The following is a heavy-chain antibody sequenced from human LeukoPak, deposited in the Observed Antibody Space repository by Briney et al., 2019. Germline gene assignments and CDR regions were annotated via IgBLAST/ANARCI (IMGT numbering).Heavy chain of an antibody. Sequence: GGPLSLSCAVSVFTFSSYAVSWVRQAPGKGLEWVSALSNSGVSSYYADSVKGRFTKYRDNSKKTLYLQLNSLRAEGTAVYYCARDYYYDSSGPRGIWFDPWGQGTLVTVSP. CDR3: ARDYYYDSSGPRGIWFDP. D-gene: IGHD3-22*01. V-gene: IGHV3-23*01. CDR1: VFTFSSYA. CDR2: LSNSGVSS. J-gene: IGHJ5*02.